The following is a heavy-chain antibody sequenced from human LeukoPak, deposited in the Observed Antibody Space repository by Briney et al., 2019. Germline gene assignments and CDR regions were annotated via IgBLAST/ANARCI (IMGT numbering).Heavy chain of an antibody. CDR1: GFYLSSGYY. J-gene: IGHJ4*02. Sequence: SETLSLTCSVSGFYLSSGYYWGWIRQPPGGGLQWIGSIYHRGTTYYNPSLKSRVSMSVDTSKNQFSLKLSSVTAADTAVYYCARSPRRVTAIIYFDYWGQGTLVTASS. CDR3: ARSPRRVTAIIYFDY. V-gene: IGHV4-38-2*02. D-gene: IGHD2-21*02. CDR2: IYHRGTT.